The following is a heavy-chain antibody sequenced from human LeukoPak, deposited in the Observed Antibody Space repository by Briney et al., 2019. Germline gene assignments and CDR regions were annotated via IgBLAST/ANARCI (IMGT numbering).Heavy chain of an antibody. CDR3: ARHIAYCGGGCLGPYFQH. V-gene: IGHV4-59*08. J-gene: IGHJ1*01. CDR2: IYYSGST. Sequence: SETLSLTCTVSGGSISSYYWSWIRQPPGKGLEWIGYIYYSGSTNYNPSLKSRVTISVDTSKNQFSLKLSSVTAADTAVYYCARHIAYCGGGCLGPYFQHWGQGTLVTVSS. D-gene: IGHD2-21*02. CDR1: GGSISSYY.